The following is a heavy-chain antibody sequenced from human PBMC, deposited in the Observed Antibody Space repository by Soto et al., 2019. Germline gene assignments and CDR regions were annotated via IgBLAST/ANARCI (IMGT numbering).Heavy chain of an antibody. D-gene: IGHD6-13*01. CDR2: IWYDGSNK. J-gene: IGHJ4*02. Sequence: QVQLVESGGGVVQPGRSLRLSCAASGFTFSSYGMHWVRQAPGKGLEWVAVIWYDGSNKYYADSVKGRFTISRDNSTNTLYLQMNTLRAEDTAVYYCARYSSSWAFDYWGQGTLVTVSS. CDR3: ARYSSSWAFDY. V-gene: IGHV3-33*01. CDR1: GFTFSSYG.